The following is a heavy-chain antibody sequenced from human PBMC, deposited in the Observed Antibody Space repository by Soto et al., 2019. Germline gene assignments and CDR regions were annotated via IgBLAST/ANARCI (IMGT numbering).Heavy chain of an antibody. Sequence: GRGLEWIGSMYYSGSTYYNPSLRSRVTISVDTSKNQFSLKLSSVTAADTAVYYCERHEYSQLEAYSGDPWGYGTMVTV. D-gene: IGHD5-18*01. CDR3: ERHEYSQLEAYSGDP. J-gene: IGHJ5*02. CDR2: MYYSGST. V-gene: IGHV4-39*01.